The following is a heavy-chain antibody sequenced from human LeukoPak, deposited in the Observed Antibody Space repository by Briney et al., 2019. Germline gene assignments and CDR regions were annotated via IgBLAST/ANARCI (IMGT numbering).Heavy chain of an antibody. Sequence: SETLSHTCAVYGGSFSGYYWSWIRQPPGKGLEWIGEINHSGSTNYNPSLKSRVAISVDTSKNQFSLKLSSVTAADTAVYYCARGFISGWGFSYWFDPWGQGTLVTVSS. CDR3: ARGFISGWGFSYWFDP. J-gene: IGHJ5*02. D-gene: IGHD6-19*01. CDR1: GGSFSGYY. V-gene: IGHV4-34*01. CDR2: INHSGST.